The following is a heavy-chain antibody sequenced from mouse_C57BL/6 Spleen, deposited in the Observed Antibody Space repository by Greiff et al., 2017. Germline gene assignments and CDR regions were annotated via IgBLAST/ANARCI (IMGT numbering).Heavy chain of an antibody. Sequence: QVQLQQPGAELVKPGASVKLSCKASGYTFTSYWMPWVKQRPGQGLEWIGEIDPSDSYTNYNQKFKGKATLTVDTSSSTAYMQLSSLTSEDSAVYYCARFRNYYMSVYFDYWGQGTTLTVSS. J-gene: IGHJ2*01. CDR1: GYTFTSYW. V-gene: IGHV1-50*01. D-gene: IGHD1-1*01. CDR2: IDPSDSYT. CDR3: ARFRNYYMSVYFDY.